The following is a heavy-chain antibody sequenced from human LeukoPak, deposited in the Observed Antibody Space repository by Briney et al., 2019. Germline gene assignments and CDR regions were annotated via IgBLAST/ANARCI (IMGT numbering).Heavy chain of an antibody. J-gene: IGHJ6*03. CDR1: GYTFTSYY. CDR2: INPSGGST. Sequence: ASVTVSCQASGYTFTSYYMHWVRQAPGPGLESMGIINPSGGSTSYAQKFQGRVTMTRDTSTSTVYMELGSLRSEDTAVYYCARDETPGYYYYMDVWGKGTTVTVSS. CDR3: ARDETPGYYYYMDV. V-gene: IGHV1-46*01.